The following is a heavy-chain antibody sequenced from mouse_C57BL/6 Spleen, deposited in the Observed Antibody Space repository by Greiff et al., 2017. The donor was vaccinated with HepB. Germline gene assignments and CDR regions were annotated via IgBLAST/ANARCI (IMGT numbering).Heavy chain of an antibody. D-gene: IGHD2-4*01. CDR1: GYTFTDHT. V-gene: IGHV1-78*01. Sequence: VKLLESDAELVKPGASVKISCKVSGYTFTDHTIHWMKQRPEQGLEWIGYIYPRDGSTKYNEKFKGKATLTADKSSSTAYMQLNSLTSEDSAVYFCARIGIYDYSAWFAYWGQGTLVTVSA. CDR3: ARIGIYDYSAWFAY. J-gene: IGHJ3*01. CDR2: IYPRDGST.